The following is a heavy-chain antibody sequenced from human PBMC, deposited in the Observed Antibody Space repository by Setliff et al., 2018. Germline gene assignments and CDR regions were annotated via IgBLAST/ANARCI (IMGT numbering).Heavy chain of an antibody. Sequence: ASVKVSCKASGYTFTSYAMHWVRQAPGQRFEWMGWINAGNGNTKYSQKFQGRVTITRDTSASTAYMELSSLRSEDTAVYYCARDGGYCSGGSCYGLDYWGQGTLVTVSS. CDR2: INAGNGNT. V-gene: IGHV1-3*01. CDR1: GYTFTSYA. J-gene: IGHJ4*02. CDR3: ARDGGYCSGGSCYGLDY. D-gene: IGHD2-15*01.